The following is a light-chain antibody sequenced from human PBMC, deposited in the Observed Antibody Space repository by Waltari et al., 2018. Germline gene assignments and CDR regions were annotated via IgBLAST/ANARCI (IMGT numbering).Light chain of an antibody. CDR3: QHYVRLPAT. CDR1: QSVGGT. J-gene: IGKJ1*01. V-gene: IGKV3-20*01. CDR2: GAS. Sequence: EIVLTQSPGTLSLSPGVRATLSCWASQSVGGTLACYQQKPGQAPRLLIYGASSRATGIPDRFSGSGSGTDFSLTISRLEPEDFAVYYCQHYVRLPATFGQGTKVEIK.